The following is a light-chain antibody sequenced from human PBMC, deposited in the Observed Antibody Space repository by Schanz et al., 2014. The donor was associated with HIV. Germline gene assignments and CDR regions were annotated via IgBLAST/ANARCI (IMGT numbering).Light chain of an antibody. CDR2: EVD. J-gene: IGLJ2*01. CDR1: SSDIGGYDY. V-gene: IGLV2-8*01. CDR3: SSYAGSGNLGV. Sequence: QSALTQPPSASGSPGQSVTISCTGASSDIGGYDYVSWYQHHPGKAPKLIIYEVDKRPSGVPNRFSGSKSGNAASLTVSGLQAEDEADYYCSSYAGSGNLGVFGGGTKLTVL.